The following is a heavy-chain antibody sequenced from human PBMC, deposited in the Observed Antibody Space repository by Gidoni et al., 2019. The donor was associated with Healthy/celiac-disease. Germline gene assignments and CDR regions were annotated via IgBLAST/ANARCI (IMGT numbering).Heavy chain of an antibody. J-gene: IGHJ6*02. CDR1: GGPISSSNW. CDR3: ARDPLGGYYYYYGMDV. CDR2: IYHSGST. Sequence: QVQLQESGPGLAKPSGTLSLTCPVSGGPISSSNWWSWVRQPPGKGLEGIGEIYHSGSTNFNPSLKSRVTISVDKSKNQFSLKLSSVTAADTAVYYCARDPLGGYYYYYGMDVWGQGTTVTVSS. V-gene: IGHV4-4*02. D-gene: IGHD3-16*01.